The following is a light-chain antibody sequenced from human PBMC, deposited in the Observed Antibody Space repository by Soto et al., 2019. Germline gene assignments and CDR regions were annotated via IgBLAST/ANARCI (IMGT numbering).Light chain of an antibody. CDR3: QQYNSWPLT. V-gene: IGKV3-15*01. CDR1: QSISSA. Sequence: EIVMTQSPATLSVSPGERATLSCRASQSISSALAWYQQRPGQAPRLLIYSASTRATGTPARFSGSGSGTEFTLTISSLQSEDFAVYYCQQYNSWPLTFGGGTRVVIK. J-gene: IGKJ4*02. CDR2: SAS.